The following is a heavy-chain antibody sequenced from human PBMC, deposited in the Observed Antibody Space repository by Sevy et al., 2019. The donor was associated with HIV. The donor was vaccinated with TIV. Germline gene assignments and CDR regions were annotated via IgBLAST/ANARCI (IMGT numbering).Heavy chain of an antibody. Sequence: GSLRLSCAASGFTFSSYWMSWVRQAPGKGLEWVANIKQDGSEKYYVDSVKGRFTISRDNAKNSLYLQMNSLRAEDTAVYYCARLQEGWIQLWFDYWGQGTLVTVSS. D-gene: IGHD5-18*01. V-gene: IGHV3-7*01. CDR1: GFTFSSYW. CDR2: IKQDGSEK. CDR3: ARLQEGWIQLWFDY. J-gene: IGHJ4*02.